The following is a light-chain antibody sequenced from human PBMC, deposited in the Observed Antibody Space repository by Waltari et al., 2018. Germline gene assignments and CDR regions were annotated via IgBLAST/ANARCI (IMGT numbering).Light chain of an antibody. Sequence: QSALTQFASVSGSPGQSITISCTGTSSDVGGYNLVSWYQQHPGRAPKLIIYDVTKRTSGVSNRFSGSKSGNTASLTISGLQAEDEADYYCCSFAGSISVFTVFGTGTTVTVL. V-gene: IGLV2-23*02. CDR2: DVT. J-gene: IGLJ1*01. CDR3: CSFAGSISVFTV. CDR1: SSDVGGYNL.